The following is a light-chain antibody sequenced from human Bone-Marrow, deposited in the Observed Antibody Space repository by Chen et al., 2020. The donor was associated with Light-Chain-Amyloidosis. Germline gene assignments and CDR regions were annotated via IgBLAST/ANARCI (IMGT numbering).Light chain of an antibody. V-gene: IGLV2-14*01. CDR1: SSDVGGDNH. J-gene: IGLJ1*01. CDR2: EVT. CDR3: SSYTITSTLV. Sequence: QSALTQPASVSGSPGQSITNSGTGTSSDVGGDNHVSWYQQHPDKAPKLMIYEVTNRPSWVPDRFSGSKSDNTASLTISGLQTEDEADYFCSSYTITSTLVFGSGTRVTVL.